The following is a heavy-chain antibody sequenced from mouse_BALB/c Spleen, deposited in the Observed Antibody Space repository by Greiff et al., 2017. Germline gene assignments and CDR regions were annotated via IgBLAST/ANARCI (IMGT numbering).Heavy chain of an antibody. J-gene: IGHJ3*01. CDR1: GFTFSSFG. Sequence: EVQLQESGGGLVQPGGSRKLSCAASGFTFSSFGMHWVRQAPEKGLEWVAYISSGSSTIYYADTVKGRFTISRDNPKNTLFLQMTSLRSEDTAMYYCARERPGRGFAYWGQGTLVTVSA. D-gene: IGHD3-3*01. CDR3: ARERPGRGFAY. V-gene: IGHV5-17*02. CDR2: ISSGSSTI.